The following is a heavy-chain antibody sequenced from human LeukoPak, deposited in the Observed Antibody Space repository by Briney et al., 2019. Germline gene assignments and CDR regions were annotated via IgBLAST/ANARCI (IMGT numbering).Heavy chain of an antibody. D-gene: IGHD6-13*01. CDR1: GFTFSSYS. V-gene: IGHV3-21*01. CDR2: ISSSSSYI. Sequence: GESLRLSCAASGFTFSSYSMNWVRQAPGKGLEWVSSISSSSSYIYYADSVKGRFTISRDNAKNSLYLQMNSLRAEDTAVYYCARGPRSSSWPTEYWGQGTLVTVSS. CDR3: ARGPRSSSWPTEY. J-gene: IGHJ4*02.